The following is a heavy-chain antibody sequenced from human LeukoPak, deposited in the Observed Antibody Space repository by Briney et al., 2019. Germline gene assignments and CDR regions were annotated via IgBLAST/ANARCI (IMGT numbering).Heavy chain of an antibody. V-gene: IGHV1-69*13. D-gene: IGHD3-22*01. CDR3: ARDDGYYYDSSGPFDY. J-gene: IGHJ4*02. CDR2: IIPIFGTA. Sequence: SVKVSCKASGGTFSSYAISWVRRAPGQGLEWMGGIIPIFGTANYAQKFQGRVTITADESTSTAYMELSSLRSEDTAVYYCARDDGYYYDSSGPFDYWGQGTLVTVSS. CDR1: GGTFSSYA.